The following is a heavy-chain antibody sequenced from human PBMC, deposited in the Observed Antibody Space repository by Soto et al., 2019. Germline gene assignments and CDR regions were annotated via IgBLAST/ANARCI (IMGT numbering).Heavy chain of an antibody. CDR1: GFPFTSYG. Sequence: QVQLVESGGGVVQPGRSLRLSCAASGFPFTSYGMHWVREGPDKGLEWVAIISYDGSDKYYADSVKGRFTISRDNSKNTLYPEMNRLEPGDTGLHYCVRGQYYFDYRGQGTLVIVSS. CDR2: ISYDGSDK. J-gene: IGHJ4*02. V-gene: IGHV3-30*03. D-gene: IGHD3-10*01. CDR3: VRGQYYFDY.